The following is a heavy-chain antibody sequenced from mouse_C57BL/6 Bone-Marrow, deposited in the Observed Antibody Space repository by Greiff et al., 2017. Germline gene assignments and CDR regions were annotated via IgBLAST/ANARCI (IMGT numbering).Heavy chain of an antibody. CDR1: GFTFSDYG. J-gene: IGHJ4*01. V-gene: IGHV5-15*01. CDR2: LSNLAYSI. Sequence: DVMLVESGGGLVQPGGSLKLSCAASGFTFSDYGMAWVRQAPRKGPEWVAFLSNLAYSIYYADTVTGRFTISRENAKNTLYLEMSSLRSEDTAMYYCARQDYYGSSPYAMDYWGQGTSVTVSS. CDR3: ARQDYYGSSPYAMDY. D-gene: IGHD1-1*01.